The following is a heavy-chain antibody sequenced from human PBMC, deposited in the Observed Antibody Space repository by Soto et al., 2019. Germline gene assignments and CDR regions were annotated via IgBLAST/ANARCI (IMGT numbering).Heavy chain of an antibody. CDR2: ISYDGSNK. V-gene: IGHV3-30*03. J-gene: IGHJ4*02. D-gene: IGHD3-22*01. Sequence: PGGSLRLSCAASGFTFSSYSMNWVRQAPGKGLEWVAVISYDGSNKYYADSVKGRFTISRDNSKNTLYLQMNSLRAEDTAVYYCARDFYYYDSSGYSHWGQGTLVTVSS. CDR1: GFTFSSYS. CDR3: ARDFYYYDSSGYSH.